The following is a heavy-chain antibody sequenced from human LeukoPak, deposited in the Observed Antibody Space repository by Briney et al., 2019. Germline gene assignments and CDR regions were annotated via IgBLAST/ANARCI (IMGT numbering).Heavy chain of an antibody. D-gene: IGHD3-22*01. Sequence: SETLSLTCTVSGFSISSAYYWGWIRQPPGKGLEWIGSIYHTGRTYYNPSLKSRVTISVDTSKNQFSLKLSSVTAADTAVYYCAKHLYYYDSSGYYPETFFDYWGQGTLVTVSS. CDR2: IYHTGRT. V-gene: IGHV4-38-2*02. CDR3: AKHLYYYDSSGYYPETFFDY. J-gene: IGHJ4*02. CDR1: GFSISSAYY.